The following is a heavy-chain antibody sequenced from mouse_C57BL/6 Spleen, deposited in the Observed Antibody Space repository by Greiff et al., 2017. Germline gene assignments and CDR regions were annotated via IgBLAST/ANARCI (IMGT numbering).Heavy chain of an antibody. Sequence: EVQGVESGGGLVKPGGSLKLSCAASGFTFSSYAMSWVRQTPEKRLEWVATISDGGSYTYYPDNVKGRFTISRDNAKNNLYLQMSHLKSEDTAMYYCAGAQAYYAMDYWGQGTSVTVSS. J-gene: IGHJ4*01. D-gene: IGHD3-2*02. CDR1: GFTFSSYA. V-gene: IGHV5-4*01. CDR3: AGAQAYYAMDY. CDR2: ISDGGSYT.